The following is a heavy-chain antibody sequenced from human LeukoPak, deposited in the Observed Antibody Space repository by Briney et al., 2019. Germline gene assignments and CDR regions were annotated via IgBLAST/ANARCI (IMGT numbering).Heavy chain of an antibody. CDR1: GFTFSDYY. D-gene: IGHD3-10*01. CDR2: ISSSGSTI. CDR3: ARDAYYYGSGSYPLRY. J-gene: IGHJ4*02. V-gene: IGHV3-11*01. Sequence: GGSLRLSCAASGFTFSDYYMSWLRQAPGKGLEWVSYISSSGSTIYYADSVKGRFTISRDNAKNSLYLQMNSLRAEDTAVYYCARDAYYYGSGSYPLRYWGQGTLVTVSS.